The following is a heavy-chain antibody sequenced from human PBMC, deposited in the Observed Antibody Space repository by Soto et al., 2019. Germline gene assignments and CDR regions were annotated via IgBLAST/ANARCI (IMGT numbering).Heavy chain of an antibody. J-gene: IGHJ6*03. V-gene: IGHV4-59*01. Sequence: SETLSLTCTVSGGSISSYYWSWIRQPPGKGLEWIGYIYYSGSTNYNPSLKSRVTISVDTSKNQFSLKLSSVTAADTAMYYCSSGDPRGGFMDVWGKGTTVTVSS. CDR3: SSGDPRGGFMDV. CDR2: IYYSGST. D-gene: IGHD3-16*01. CDR1: GGSISSYY.